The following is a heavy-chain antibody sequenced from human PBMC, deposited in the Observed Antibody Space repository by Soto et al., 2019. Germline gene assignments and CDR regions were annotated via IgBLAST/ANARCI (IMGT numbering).Heavy chain of an antibody. CDR2: INHSGST. D-gene: IGHD3-10*01. Sequence: QVQLQQWGAGLLKPSETLSLTCAVYGGSFSGYYWSWIRQPPGKGLEWIGEINHSGSTNYNPSLKSRVTISVDTSKNQFSLKLSSVTAADTAVYYCARGGTMARNRGRRYYYYMDVWGKGTTVTVSS. CDR3: ARGGTMARNRGRRYYYYMDV. V-gene: IGHV4-34*01. J-gene: IGHJ6*03. CDR1: GGSFSGYY.